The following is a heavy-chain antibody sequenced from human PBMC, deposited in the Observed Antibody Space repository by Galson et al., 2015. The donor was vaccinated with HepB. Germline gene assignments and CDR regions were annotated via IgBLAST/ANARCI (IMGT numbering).Heavy chain of an antibody. Sequence: SVKVSCKASGYTFTSYSMHWVRQAPGQGLEWMGIITPHGGNTSYAQKFQGRVTMTRDTSRNTVYMELSSLRSEDTAVYYCARGPIKNSSGYHFDYWGQGTLVTVSS. J-gene: IGHJ4*02. CDR3: ARGPIKNSSGYHFDY. V-gene: IGHV1-46*01. CDR1: GYTFTSYS. CDR2: ITPHGGNT. D-gene: IGHD3-22*01.